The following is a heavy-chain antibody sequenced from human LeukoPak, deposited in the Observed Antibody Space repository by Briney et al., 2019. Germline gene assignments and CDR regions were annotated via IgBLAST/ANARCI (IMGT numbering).Heavy chain of an antibody. Sequence: SGGSLRLACAASGFTFSTYWMHWVRQAPGKGLVWVSRMNIDGSDTTYADSVKGRFTISRDNARNTLYLQMNSLRADDTAVYYCARDSPWLPDPYWGQGTLVTVSS. CDR1: GFTFSTYW. CDR3: ARDSPWLPDPY. D-gene: IGHD5-18*01. J-gene: IGHJ4*02. V-gene: IGHV3-74*03. CDR2: MNIDGSDT.